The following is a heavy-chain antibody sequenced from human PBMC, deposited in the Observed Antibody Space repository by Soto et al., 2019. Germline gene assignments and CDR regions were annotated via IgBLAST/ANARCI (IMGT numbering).Heavy chain of an antibody. J-gene: IGHJ3*02. V-gene: IGHV4-59*01. CDR2: IYDSGST. CDR1: GESFTNYY. D-gene: IGHD3-16*01. CDR3: ARDGIGDYPGAFDI. Sequence: PSETLSLTCAVYGESFTNYYWSWVRQPPGKGLEWIGYIYDSGSTNYNPSLKSRVTISVDTSKNQFSLRLTSVTAADTAVYYCARDGIGDYPGAFDIWGQGTMVTVSS.